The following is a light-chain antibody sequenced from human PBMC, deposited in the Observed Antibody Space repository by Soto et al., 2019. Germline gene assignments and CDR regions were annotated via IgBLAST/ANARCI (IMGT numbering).Light chain of an antibody. CDR3: QQYSSHST. CDR2: QAS. V-gene: IGKV1-5*03. J-gene: IGKJ1*01. CDR1: QSTSSY. Sequence: DLQVTQWPSTVYPSLGDRVTITCRASQSTSSYSAWYQQKPGKAPKLLIYQASSLENGVPSRFSGSGSGTEFSLTISSMKPDDFATYDCQQYSSHSTFGQGTKVDIK.